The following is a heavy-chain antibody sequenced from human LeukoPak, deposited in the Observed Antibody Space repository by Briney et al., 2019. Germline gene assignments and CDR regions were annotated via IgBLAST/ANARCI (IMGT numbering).Heavy chain of an antibody. CDR1: GFTFSDYY. D-gene: IGHD6-19*01. J-gene: IGHJ5*02. CDR2: ISSSGGTT. V-gene: IGHV3-11*04. CDR3: SRDTQWLVRGEWFDP. Sequence: GGSLRLSCAASGFTFSDYYMSWIRQAPGRGLEWVSYISSSGGTTYYADSVKGRFTISRDNAKNSPYLQMNSLRAEGKAVYYCSRDTQWLVRGEWFDPWGQGTLVTVSS.